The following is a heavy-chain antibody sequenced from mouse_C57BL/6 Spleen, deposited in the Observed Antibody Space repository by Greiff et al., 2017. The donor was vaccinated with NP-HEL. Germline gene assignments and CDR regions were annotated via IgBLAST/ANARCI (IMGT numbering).Heavy chain of an antibody. Sequence: VQLQQSVAELVRPGASVKLSCTASGYTFTTTYMHWVKQRPGQSLEWIGSIDPANGNTKYTPKFKGKATLTADTSSNTAYLQLSSLTSEDTANCCCAMGTSVVYFDYWGQGTTLTVSS. V-gene: IGHV14-3*01. CDR2: IDPANGNT. CDR1: GYTFTTTY. CDR3: AMGTSVVYFDY. J-gene: IGHJ2*01. D-gene: IGHD1-1*01.